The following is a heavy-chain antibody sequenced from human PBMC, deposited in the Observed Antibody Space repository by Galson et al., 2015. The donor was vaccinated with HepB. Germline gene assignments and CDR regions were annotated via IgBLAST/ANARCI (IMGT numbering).Heavy chain of an antibody. CDR3: AREGGRRARAGGDGMDV. D-gene: IGHD1-26*01. V-gene: IGHV1-18*01. J-gene: IGHJ6*02. CDR1: GYIFTDYG. CDR2: ISAYNGNT. Sequence: SVKVSCKASGYIFTDYGICWVRQAPGQGLEWMGWISAYNGNTNYRQSLQGRVAMSTDPSTNTAYMELRSLRSDDTAVYFCAREGGRRARAGGDGMDVWGQGTTVTVSS.